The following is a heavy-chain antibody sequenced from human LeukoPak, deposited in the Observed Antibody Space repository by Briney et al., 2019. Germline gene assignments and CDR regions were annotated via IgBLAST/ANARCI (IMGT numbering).Heavy chain of an antibody. Sequence: SETLSLTCTVSGGSISSYYWSWIRQPPGKGLEWIGYIYYSGSTNYNPSLKSRVTISVDTSKNQFSLKVTSVTAADTAVYYCARKGEHYYDSGKLWPAWFDLWGQGTLVTVSS. CDR2: IYYSGST. V-gene: IGHV4-59*01. CDR1: GGSISSYY. D-gene: IGHD3-10*01. J-gene: IGHJ5*02. CDR3: ARKGEHYYDSGKLWPAWFDL.